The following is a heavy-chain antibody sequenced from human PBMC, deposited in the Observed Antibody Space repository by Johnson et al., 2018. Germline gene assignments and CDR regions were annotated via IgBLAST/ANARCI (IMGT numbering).Heavy chain of an antibody. J-gene: IGHJ1*01. CDR3: AKDISRVGIAAAGTVGFQH. CDR2: ISWDGGST. Sequence: EVQLVESGGVVVQPGGSXRLSCAASGFTFGAYSMHWVRQAPGKGLEWVSLISWDGGSTYSADSVKGRFTISRDNRKNSLYLQMNSLRTEDTALYYCAKDISRVGIAAAGTVGFQHWGQGTLVTVSS. CDR1: GFTFGAYS. V-gene: IGHV3-43*01. D-gene: IGHD6-13*01.